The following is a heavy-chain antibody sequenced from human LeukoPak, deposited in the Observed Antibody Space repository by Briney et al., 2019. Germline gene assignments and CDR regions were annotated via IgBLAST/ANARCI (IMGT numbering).Heavy chain of an antibody. J-gene: IGHJ1*01. Sequence: PSETLSLTCTGSGDSVSSGYWTWIRQSPGKGLEWIGYISDSGITDYNPSLKSRLTISVDTSNNQFSLNLNSVTAADTAVYYCAGRGHRYSRDWGQGILVTVSS. D-gene: IGHD2-15*01. CDR3: AGRGHRYSRD. CDR1: GDSVSSGY. V-gene: IGHV4-4*09. CDR2: ISDSGIT.